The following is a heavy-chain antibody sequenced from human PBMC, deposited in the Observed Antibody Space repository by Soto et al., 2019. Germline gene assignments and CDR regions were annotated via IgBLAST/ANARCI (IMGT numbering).Heavy chain of an antibody. CDR2: IWYDGSNK. V-gene: IGHV3-33*01. Sequence: GGSLRLSCAASGFTFSSYGMHWVRQAPGKGLEWVAVIWYDGSNKYYADSVKGRFTISRDNSKNTLYLQMNSLRAEDTAVYYCARARDIVVVVAATPLDYWGQGTLVTVSS. CDR3: ARARDIVVVVAATPLDY. D-gene: IGHD2-15*01. J-gene: IGHJ4*02. CDR1: GFTFSSYG.